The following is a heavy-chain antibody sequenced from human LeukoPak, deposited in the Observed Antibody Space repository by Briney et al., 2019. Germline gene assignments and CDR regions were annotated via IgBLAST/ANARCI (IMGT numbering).Heavy chain of an antibody. Sequence: GGSLRLSCAASGFTIDSYAMSWVRQAPGKGLEWVSAISRGGTTYYADSVKGRFTISRDNSKSTLYLQMNSLSAEDTAVYYCAKDWASGNYFDYWGQGTLVTVSS. D-gene: IGHD1-14*01. V-gene: IGHV3-23*01. CDR3: AKDWASGNYFDY. J-gene: IGHJ4*02. CDR2: ISRGGTT. CDR1: GFTIDSYA.